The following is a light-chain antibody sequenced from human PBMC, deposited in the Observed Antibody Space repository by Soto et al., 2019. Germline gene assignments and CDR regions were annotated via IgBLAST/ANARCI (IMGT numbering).Light chain of an antibody. Sequence: SVLSQSPTAVSLSPGERATHSCRASQSVSSHLAWFQQRPGQAPRLLIYDASNRATGIPARFSGRGSGTDFTLTISSLEPEDFAVYYCQQRSSAITFGQGTRLEI. J-gene: IGKJ5*01. CDR2: DAS. V-gene: IGKV3-11*01. CDR1: QSVSSH. CDR3: QQRSSAIT.